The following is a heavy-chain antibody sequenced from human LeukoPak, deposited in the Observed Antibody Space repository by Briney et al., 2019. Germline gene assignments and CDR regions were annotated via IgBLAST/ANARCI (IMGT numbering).Heavy chain of an antibody. CDR3: ARDYGDYFDY. CDR2: IYYSGST. Sequence: SETLSLTCTVSGGSISNYYWSWIRQSPGKGLEWIGYIYYSGSTNYNPSLKSRVIISVDTSKNQFSLKLSSVAAADTAVYYCARDYGDYFDYWGQGTLVTVSS. D-gene: IGHD4-17*01. J-gene: IGHJ4*02. CDR1: GGSISNYY. V-gene: IGHV4-59*01.